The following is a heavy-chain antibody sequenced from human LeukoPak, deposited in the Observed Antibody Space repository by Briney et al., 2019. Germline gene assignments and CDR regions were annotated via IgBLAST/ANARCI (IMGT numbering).Heavy chain of an antibody. CDR2: ISPYNGNT. D-gene: IGHD3-22*01. V-gene: IGHV1-18*01. Sequence: ASVKVSCKASGYTFTSYGISWVRQAPGQGLEWMGWISPYNGNTNYAQKLQGRVTMTTDTSTSTAYMELRSLRSDDTAVYYCARGGTWGRYYYDSTGYDYYFDYWGQGTLVTVSS. CDR1: GYTFTSYG. CDR3: ARGGTWGRYYYDSTGYDYYFDY. J-gene: IGHJ4*02.